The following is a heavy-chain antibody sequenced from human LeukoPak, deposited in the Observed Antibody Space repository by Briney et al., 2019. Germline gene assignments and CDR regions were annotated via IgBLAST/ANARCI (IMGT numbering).Heavy chain of an antibody. CDR2: ISSSSSTI. D-gene: IGHD3-16*01. J-gene: IGHJ6*02. V-gene: IGHV3-48*02. CDR1: GFTFSSYS. CDR3: AREFVPYYGMDV. Sequence: GGSLRLSCAASGFTFSSYSMNWVRQAPGKGLEWVSYISSSSSTIYYADSVEGRFTISRDNAKNSLYLQMNSLRDEDTAVYYCAREFVPYYGMDVWGQGTTVTVSS.